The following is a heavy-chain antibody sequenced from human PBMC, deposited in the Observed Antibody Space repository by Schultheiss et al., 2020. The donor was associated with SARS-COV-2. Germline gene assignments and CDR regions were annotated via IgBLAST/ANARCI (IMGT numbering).Heavy chain of an antibody. J-gene: IGHJ6*02. CDR1: GFTFSSYS. Sequence: GGSLRLSCAASGFTFSSYSMNWVRQAPGKGLEWVSYISSSSSTIYYADSVKGRFTISRDNAKNSLYLQMNSLRAEDTAVYYCARSHTVVTLSAEYYYYCMDVWGQGTTVTVSS. CDR3: ARSHTVVTLSAEYYYYCMDV. D-gene: IGHD4-23*01. V-gene: IGHV3-48*01. CDR2: ISSSSSTI.